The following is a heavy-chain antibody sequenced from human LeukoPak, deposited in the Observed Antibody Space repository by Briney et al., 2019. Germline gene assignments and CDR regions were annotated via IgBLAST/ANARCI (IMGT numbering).Heavy chain of an antibody. CDR1: GFTFSSYG. Sequence: GGSLRLSYAASGFTFSSYGMHWVRQAPGKGLEWVAVISYDGSNNYYADSVKGRFTISRDNAKNSLYLQMNSLRAEDTAVYYCAREGFDYFDYWGQGTLVTVSS. J-gene: IGHJ4*02. CDR3: AREGFDYFDY. CDR2: ISYDGSNN. V-gene: IGHV3-30*03.